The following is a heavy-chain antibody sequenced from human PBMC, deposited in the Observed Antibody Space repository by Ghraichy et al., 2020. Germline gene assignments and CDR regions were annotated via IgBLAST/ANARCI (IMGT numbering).Heavy chain of an antibody. V-gene: IGHV4-4*07. CDR3: ARDDLVGGGGRNCFHP. CDR2: ISASGST. D-gene: IGHD3-16*01. J-gene: IGHJ5*02. CDR1: GDSFTSYY. Sequence: SETLSLTCTVSGDSFTSYYWNWIRQPAGKGLEWIGRISASGSTYQNPSLRSRISMSVDTSKNTFSLRLTSVTAADTAVYYCARDDLVGGGGRNCFHPWGQVRLVAFSS.